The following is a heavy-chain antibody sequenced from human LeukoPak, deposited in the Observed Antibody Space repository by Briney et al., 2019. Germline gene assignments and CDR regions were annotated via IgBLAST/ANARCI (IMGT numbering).Heavy chain of an antibody. V-gene: IGHV4-59*08. J-gene: IGHJ4*02. CDR2: IYYSGST. CDR1: DGSISSYY. Sequence: SETLSLTCTVSDGSISSYYWSWIRQPPGKGLEWIGYIYYSGSTNYNPSLKSRVTISVDTSKNQFSLKLSSVTAADTAVYYCARHVLRDTAMARTYYFDYWGQGTLVTVSS. D-gene: IGHD5-18*01. CDR3: ARHVLRDTAMARTYYFDY.